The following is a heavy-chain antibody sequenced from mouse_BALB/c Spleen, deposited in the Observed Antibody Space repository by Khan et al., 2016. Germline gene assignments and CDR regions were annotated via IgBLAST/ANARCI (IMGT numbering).Heavy chain of an antibody. CDR2: ISYSGST. J-gene: IGHJ4*01. CDR3: TRLNFPMITNAMDY. D-gene: IGHD2-4*01. V-gene: IGHV3-2*02. Sequence: EVQLQESGPGLVKPSQSLSLTCTVTGYSITSDYAWNWIRQFPGNKLEWMGYISYSGSTSYNPSLKSRISITRDTSKNQFFLQLNSVTTEDTATYYFTRLNFPMITNAMDYWGQGTSVTVSS. CDR1: GYSITSDYA.